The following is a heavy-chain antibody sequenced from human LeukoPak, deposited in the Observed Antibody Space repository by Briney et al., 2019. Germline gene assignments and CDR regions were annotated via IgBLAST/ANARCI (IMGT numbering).Heavy chain of an antibody. D-gene: IGHD1-26*01. CDR1: GFAFTNAW. J-gene: IGHJ6*03. V-gene: IGHV3-15*01. CDR3: AKSLRRIVGAPVYMDV. CDR2: MKSKRDGGAT. Sequence: GGSLRLSCEASGFAFTNAWMNWVRQAPGKGPEWVGRMKSKRDGGATEYAAPVKGRFTISRDDSKNTVYLQMNSLKTEDTGVYYCAKSLRRIVGAPVYMDVWGKGTTVTVSS.